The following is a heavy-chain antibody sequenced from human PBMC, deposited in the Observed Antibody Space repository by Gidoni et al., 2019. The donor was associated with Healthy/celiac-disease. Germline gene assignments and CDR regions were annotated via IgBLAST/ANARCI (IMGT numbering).Heavy chain of an antibody. V-gene: IGHV3-23*01. D-gene: IGHD6-6*01. CDR2: ISGSGGST. CDR3: AKGRYSSSTRGPVDY. Sequence: EWVSAISGSGGSTYYADSVKGRFTISRDNSKNTLYLQMNSLRAEDTAVYYCAKGRYSSSTRGPVDYWGQGTLVTVSS. J-gene: IGHJ4*02.